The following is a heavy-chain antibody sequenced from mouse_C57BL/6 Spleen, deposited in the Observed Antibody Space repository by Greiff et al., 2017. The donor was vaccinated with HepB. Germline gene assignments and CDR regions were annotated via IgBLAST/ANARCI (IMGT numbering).Heavy chain of an antibody. V-gene: IGHV1-42*01. CDR1: GYSFTGYY. J-gene: IGHJ2*01. D-gene: IGHD1-1*01. CDR3: ARSTVVESFDY. CDR2: INPSTGGT. Sequence: EVKLQASGPELVKPGASVKISCKASGYSFTGYYMNWVKQSPEKSLEWIGEINPSTGGTTYNQKFKAKATLTVDKSSSTAYMQLKSLTSEDSAVYYCARSTVVESFDYWGQGTTLTVSS.